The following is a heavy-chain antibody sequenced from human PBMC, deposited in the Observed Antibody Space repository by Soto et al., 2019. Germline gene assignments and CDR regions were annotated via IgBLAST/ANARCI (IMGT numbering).Heavy chain of an antibody. Sequence: PSQTLSLTCAVSGDSVSSNNIAWNWLRQSPWRGLEWLGRTYYRSKWYNEYAVSVRSRITINLDTSKNQFSLQLNSVTPEDTAVYYCARRGGYCSGGSCYPRDYYYGMDVWGQGTTVTVS. CDR3: ARRGGYCSGGSCYPRDYYYGMDV. D-gene: IGHD2-15*01. CDR1: GDSVSSNNIA. V-gene: IGHV6-1*01. J-gene: IGHJ6*02. CDR2: TYYRSKWYN.